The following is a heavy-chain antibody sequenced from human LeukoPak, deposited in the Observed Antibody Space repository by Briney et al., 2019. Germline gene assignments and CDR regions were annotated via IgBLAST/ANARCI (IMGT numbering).Heavy chain of an antibody. CDR1: GYTFTSYD. Sequence: ASVKASCKASGYTFTSYDINWVRQATGQGLEWMGWMSPNSGNTGYAQKFQGRVTMTRDTSINTAYMELSSLRSEDTAVYYCARGLRGEILQTGYWGQGTLVTVSS. CDR2: MSPNSGNT. D-gene: IGHD1-26*01. J-gene: IGHJ4*02. CDR3: ARGLRGEILQTGY. V-gene: IGHV1-8*02.